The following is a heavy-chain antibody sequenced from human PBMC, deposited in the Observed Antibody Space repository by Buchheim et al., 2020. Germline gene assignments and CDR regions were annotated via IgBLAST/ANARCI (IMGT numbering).Heavy chain of an antibody. D-gene: IGHD1-26*01. CDR1: GFTFSSHW. Sequence: EVQLVESGGGLVQTGGSLRVSCAASGFTFSSHWIHWVRQAPGKGLEWVSRISSDGSGTNYADSVKGRFTVSRDNAHNTLDLQMNSLRAEDTAVYYCARARYSGSWFDYWGQGTL. J-gene: IGHJ4*02. V-gene: IGHV3-74*01. CDR3: ARARYSGSWFDY. CDR2: ISSDGSGT.